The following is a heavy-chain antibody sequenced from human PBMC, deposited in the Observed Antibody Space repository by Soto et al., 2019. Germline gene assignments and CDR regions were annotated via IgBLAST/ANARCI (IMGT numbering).Heavy chain of an antibody. CDR1: GYIFVNYG. V-gene: IGHV1-18*01. CDR3: AMEDNYVTPTPQDV. CDR2: ISPDSGNT. Sequence: QVQLVQSGDEVRKPGSSVKVSCKASGYIFVNYGIAWVRQAPGQGLEWMGWISPDSGNTHYASKVQGRLTMTTDTSTSTAYMDLGSLTSEDTAVYYCAMEDNYVTPTPQDVWGQGTTVTVSS. J-gene: IGHJ6*02. D-gene: IGHD3-16*01.